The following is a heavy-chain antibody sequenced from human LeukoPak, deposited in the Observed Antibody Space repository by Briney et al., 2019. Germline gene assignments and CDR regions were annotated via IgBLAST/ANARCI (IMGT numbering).Heavy chain of an antibody. CDR2: INPSGGST. V-gene: IGHV1-46*01. CDR1: GYTLTSYY. J-gene: IGHJ4*02. Sequence: ASVKVSCKASGYTLTSYYLHWVRQAPGQGLEWMAIINPSGGSTSHAQKFQGRVTMTRDTSASTVYMELSSLRSEDTAVYYCARDRFVVGATTPGDYWGQGTLVTVSS. D-gene: IGHD1-26*01. CDR3: ARDRFVVGATTPGDY.